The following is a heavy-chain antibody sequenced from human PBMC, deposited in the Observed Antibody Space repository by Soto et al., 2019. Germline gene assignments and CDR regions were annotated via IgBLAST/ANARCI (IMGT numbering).Heavy chain of an antibody. Sequence: ETLSLTCTVSGGSISGYYWSWIRQPAGKGLEWIGYIYYSGSTNYNPSLKRRVTISADTSKNQFSLKLTSVTAADTAVYYCARGGYSSGWNNYFDSWGQGTLVTVYS. D-gene: IGHD6-19*01. CDR3: ARGGYSSGWNNYFDS. V-gene: IGHV4-59*01. J-gene: IGHJ4*02. CDR1: GGSISGYY. CDR2: IYYSGST.